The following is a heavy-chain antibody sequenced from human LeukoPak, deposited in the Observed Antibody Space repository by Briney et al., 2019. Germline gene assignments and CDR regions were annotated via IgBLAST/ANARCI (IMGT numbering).Heavy chain of an antibody. D-gene: IGHD7-27*01. V-gene: IGHV1-2*02. J-gene: IGHJ4*02. CDR2: IDPNSGVT. CDR1: GYTLIGHY. CDR3: ARAVNWGYDY. Sequence: ASVKVSCKASGYTLIGHYIHWVRQAPAQGLEWMGWIDPNSGVTHYAQKFQGRVTMTRDTSINTAYMELSRLTSDDTAVYYCARAVNWGYDYWGQGTLVTVSS.